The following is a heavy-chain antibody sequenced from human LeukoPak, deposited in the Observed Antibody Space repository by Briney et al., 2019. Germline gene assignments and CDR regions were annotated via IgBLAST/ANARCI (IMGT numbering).Heavy chain of an antibody. V-gene: IGHV3-7*01. J-gene: IGHJ3*01. CDR3: ARDWRQDNAFDL. D-gene: IGHD2-15*01. CDR1: EFTFSGHQ. CDR2: IIQDGSEE. Sequence: PRGSLRLSCAASEFTFSGHQMSWVRQAPGKGPEWVAKIIQDGSEEYYLDSVKGRFIISRDNGKNSLYLEMNSLRVEDTAVYYCARDWRQDNAFDLWGRGTMVTVSS.